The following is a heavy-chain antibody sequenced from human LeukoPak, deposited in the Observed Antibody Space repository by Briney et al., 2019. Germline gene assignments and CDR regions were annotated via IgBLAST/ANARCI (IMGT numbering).Heavy chain of an antibody. Sequence: PSQTLSLTCAVSDGSISSYYWNWIRQPPGRGLEWIGNIYNSETTDYNPSLKSRVTISVNLSKKEISLKLTSVTAADTALYYCARDKGPYWYFDLWGRGTLVTVSS. J-gene: IGHJ2*01. CDR3: ARDKGPYWYFDL. CDR2: IYNSETT. CDR1: DGSISSYY. V-gene: IGHV4-59*01.